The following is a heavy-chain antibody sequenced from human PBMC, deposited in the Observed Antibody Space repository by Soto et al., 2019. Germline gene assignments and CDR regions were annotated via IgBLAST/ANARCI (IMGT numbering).Heavy chain of an antibody. J-gene: IGHJ5*02. Sequence: SETLSLTWTVAGGSISSSGDCWGWIRQPPGKGLEWIGSIYYSGSTYYNPSLKSRVTISVDTSKNQFSLKLSSVTAADTAVYYCARHVHDYVWGSYRPRWFDPWGQGTLVTVSS. D-gene: IGHD3-16*02. V-gene: IGHV4-39*01. CDR3: ARHVHDYVWGSYRPRWFDP. CDR2: IYYSGST. CDR1: GGSISSSGDC.